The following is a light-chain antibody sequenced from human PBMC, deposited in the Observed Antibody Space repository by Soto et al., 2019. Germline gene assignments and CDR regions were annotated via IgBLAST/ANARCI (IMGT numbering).Light chain of an antibody. Sequence: DVVMTQSPLSLPVTLGQPASISCRSSQSLVYSDGNTYLNWFQQRPGQSPRRLIYRVSNRDSGVPDRFSGSGSGTDFTLNISMVEAEDVGVYYCLQGTHWPWTFGQGTKVEIK. CDR3: LQGTHWPWT. CDR2: RVS. V-gene: IGKV2-30*01. J-gene: IGKJ1*01. CDR1: QSLVYSDGNTY.